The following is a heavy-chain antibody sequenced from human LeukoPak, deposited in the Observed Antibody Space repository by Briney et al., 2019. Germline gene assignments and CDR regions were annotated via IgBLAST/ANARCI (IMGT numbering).Heavy chain of an antibody. V-gene: IGHV3-15*01. CDR2: IKSKSAGGTT. CDR3: ATGGHYFGS. CDR1: GFTFSDAW. Sequence: GGSLRLSCAASGFTFSDAWLSWVRQAPGKGLEYVGHIKSKSAGGTTDYVAPVRGRIIISRDDSYNTLYLQMNSLKSEDTAIYYCATGGHYFGSWGQGTLVTVSS. J-gene: IGHJ4*02.